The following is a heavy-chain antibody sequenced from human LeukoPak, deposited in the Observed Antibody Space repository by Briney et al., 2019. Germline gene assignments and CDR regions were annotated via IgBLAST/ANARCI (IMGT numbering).Heavy chain of an antibody. CDR1: GGSISSDH. CDR3: AQWLVRGWFDP. Sequence: PSETLSLTCIVYGGSISSDHWSWIRQPAGKGLEWIGHIYNSGSTTYNPSLKSRVTMSVDTSKSQFSLKLSPVTAADTAVYYCAQWLVRGWFDPWGQGTLVTVSS. CDR2: IYNSGST. D-gene: IGHD6-19*01. V-gene: IGHV4-4*07. J-gene: IGHJ5*02.